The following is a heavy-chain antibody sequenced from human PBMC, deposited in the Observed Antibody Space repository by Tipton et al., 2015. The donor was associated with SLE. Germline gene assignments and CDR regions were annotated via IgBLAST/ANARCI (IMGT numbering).Heavy chain of an antibody. V-gene: IGHV4-59*01. CDR1: GASISGYY. J-gene: IGHJ5*02. D-gene: IGHD2-21*02. CDR3: ARDSVTGDNWCGP. CDR2: IYHSGST. Sequence: TLSLTCAVYGASISGYYWSWIRQPPGKGLEWIGDIYHSGSTNYNPSLKSRVTMSLDTSKNQFSLKLSSVTAADTAVYYCARDSVTGDNWCGPWGQGAPVTAAS.